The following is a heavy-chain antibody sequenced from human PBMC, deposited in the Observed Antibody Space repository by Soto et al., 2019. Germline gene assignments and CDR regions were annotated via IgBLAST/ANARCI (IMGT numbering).Heavy chain of an antibody. CDR2: IYYSGST. V-gene: IGHV4-31*03. Sequence: QVQLQESGPGLVKPSQTLSLTCTVSGGSISSGGYYWSWIRQHPGKGLEWIGYIYYSGSTYYNPSLKSRVTISVDTSKNHFSLKLSSVTAADTAVYYCAGYCSSTSCYTGTDYWGQGTLVTVSS. D-gene: IGHD2-2*02. CDR1: GGSISSGGYY. CDR3: AGYCSSTSCYTGTDY. J-gene: IGHJ4*02.